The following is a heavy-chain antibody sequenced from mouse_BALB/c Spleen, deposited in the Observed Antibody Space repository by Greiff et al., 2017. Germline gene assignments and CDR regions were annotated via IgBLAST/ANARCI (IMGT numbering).Heavy chain of an antibody. D-gene: IGHD1-1*01. J-gene: IGHJ2*01. CDR1: GYTFTSYW. V-gene: IGHV1-69*02. CDR2: IYPSDSYT. CDR3: TRSLGSSPFDY. Sequence: VQLQQPGAELVRPGASVKLSCKASGYTFTSYWINWVKQRPGQGLEWIGNIYPSDSYTNYNQKFKDKATLTVDKSSSTAYMQLSSPTSEDSAVYYCTRSLGSSPFDYWGQGTTLTVSA.